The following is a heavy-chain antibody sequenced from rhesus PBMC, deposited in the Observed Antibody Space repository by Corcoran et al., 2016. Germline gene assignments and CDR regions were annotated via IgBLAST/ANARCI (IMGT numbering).Heavy chain of an antibody. J-gene: IGHJ5-1*01. CDR1: GYSISSGYY. CDR2: ISGSRGSAS. V-gene: IGHV4-99*02. CDR3: VREAGRFDV. Sequence: QVHLQESGPGLVKPSETLSLTCAVSGYSISSGYYWGWIRQSPGKGLDYVGYISGSRGSASYSLPSLKSRVTISNDTLKNQFSLKLSSVTAADTAVYYCVREAGRFDVWGAGVLVTVSS. D-gene: IGHD6-25*01.